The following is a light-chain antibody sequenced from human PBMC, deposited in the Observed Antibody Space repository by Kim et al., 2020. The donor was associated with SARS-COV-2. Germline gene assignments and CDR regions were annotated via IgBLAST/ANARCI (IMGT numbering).Light chain of an antibody. CDR1: SLRRYY. V-gene: IGLV3-19*01. J-gene: IGLJ2*01. Sequence: LGQTVRITCQGDSLRRYYASWYQQKPGQAPVLVIFGKNNRPSGIPDRFSGSSSGNTASLTITGAQAEDEADYYCNSRDSSGDHAVVFGGGTKVTVL. CDR2: GKN. CDR3: NSRDSSGDHAVV.